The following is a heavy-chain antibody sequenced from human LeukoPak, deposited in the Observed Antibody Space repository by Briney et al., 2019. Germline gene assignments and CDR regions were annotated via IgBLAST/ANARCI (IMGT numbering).Heavy chain of an antibody. CDR3: ARHIPSSRPELSWFDP. CDR2: IYYSGST. Sequence: SETLSLTCTVSGGSISSSSYYWGWIRQPPGKGLEWIGSIYYSGSTYYNPSLKSRVTISVDTSKNHFSLRLTSVTAADTAVYYCARHIPSSRPELSWFDPWGQGTLVTVSS. CDR1: GGSISSSSYY. D-gene: IGHD1-14*01. V-gene: IGHV4-39*01. J-gene: IGHJ5*02.